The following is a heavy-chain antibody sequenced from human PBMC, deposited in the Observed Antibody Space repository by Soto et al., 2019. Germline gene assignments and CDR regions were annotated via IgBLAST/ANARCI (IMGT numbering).Heavy chain of an antibody. CDR1: GFTFA. D-gene: IGHD1-1*01. CDR3: AKGRGKNWNFDY. J-gene: IGHJ4*02. Sequence: EVQLLESGGGSVQPGGSLRLSCAASGFTFAMHWVRRHPGKGLEWDSSISGSGGTAYYADSVKGRFSISRDILVNTLYLQMNSLRAEDTAVYYCAKGRGKNWNFDYWGQGTLVTVSP. V-gene: IGHV3-23*01. CDR2: ISGSGGTA.